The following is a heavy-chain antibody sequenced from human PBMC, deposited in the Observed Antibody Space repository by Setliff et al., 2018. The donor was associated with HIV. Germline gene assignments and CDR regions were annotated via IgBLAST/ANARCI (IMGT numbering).Heavy chain of an antibody. CDR1: GYTFTSYG. V-gene: IGHV1-18*01. J-gene: IGHJ5*02. Sequence: TSVKVSCKASGYTFTSYGLSWVRQAPGQGLEWMGWISDYNSNTEYAQKLQGRVTMTKDTSTSTAYMELRSLRPDDTAVYFCARRADWFDLWGQGTLVTVSS. CDR3: ARRADWFDL. CDR2: ISDYNSNT.